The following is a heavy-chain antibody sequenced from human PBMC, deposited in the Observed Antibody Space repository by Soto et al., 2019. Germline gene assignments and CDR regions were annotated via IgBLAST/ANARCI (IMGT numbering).Heavy chain of an antibody. Sequence: EMQLVESGGGLVQPGGSRRLSSAASGFTFSSYWMHWVRQVPGKGLVWVSRISGDGSSTDYADSVKGRFTISRDNAKNTLYLQMDSLRAEDTAVYYCARGIGYSAQDYWGQGTLVTVSS. J-gene: IGHJ4*02. D-gene: IGHD1-1*01. CDR1: GFTFSSYW. CDR3: ARGIGYSAQDY. V-gene: IGHV3-74*01. CDR2: ISGDGSST.